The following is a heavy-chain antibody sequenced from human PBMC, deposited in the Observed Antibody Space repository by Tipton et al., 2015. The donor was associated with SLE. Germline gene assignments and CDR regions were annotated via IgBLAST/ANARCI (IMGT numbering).Heavy chain of an antibody. J-gene: IGHJ3*02. D-gene: IGHD3-10*01. Sequence: LRLSCAVYGGSFSGYYWSWIRQPPGKGLEWIGYIYYSGSTNYSGSTNYNPSLKSRVTISLDTSKSQFSLKLSSVTAADTAVYYCARGGVLGFHPSAFDIWGQGTMVTVSS. CDR2: IYYSGSTNYSGST. CDR3: ARGGVLGFHPSAFDI. CDR1: GGSFSGYY. V-gene: IGHV4-59*01.